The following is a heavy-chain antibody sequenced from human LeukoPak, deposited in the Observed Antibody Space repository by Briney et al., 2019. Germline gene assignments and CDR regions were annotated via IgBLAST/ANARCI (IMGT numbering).Heavy chain of an antibody. CDR3: ASDYGGNSASIDN. Sequence: SETLSLTCAVYGGSFSGYYWSWIRKPPGKGLEWIGEINHSGSTNYNPSLKSRVTISVDTSKNQFSLKLSSVTAADTAVYYCASDYGGNSASIDNWGQGTLVTVSS. V-gene: IGHV4-34*01. D-gene: IGHD4-23*01. J-gene: IGHJ4*02. CDR1: GGSFSGYY. CDR2: INHSGST.